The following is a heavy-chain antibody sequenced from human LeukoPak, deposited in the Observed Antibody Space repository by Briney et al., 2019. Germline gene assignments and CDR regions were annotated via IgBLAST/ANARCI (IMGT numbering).Heavy chain of an antibody. CDR2: INHSGTT. CDR3: ARGSIIGYSYGLSWFDP. V-gene: IGHV4-34*01. CDR1: GGSFNGYY. D-gene: IGHD5-18*01. J-gene: IGHJ5*02. Sequence: SETLSLTCAVYGGSFNGYYWSWIRQPPGKGLEWIGEINHSGTTNYNPSLKSRVTISVDTSKNQFSLKLSSVTAADTAVYYCARGSIIGYSYGLSWFDPWGQGTLVTVSS.